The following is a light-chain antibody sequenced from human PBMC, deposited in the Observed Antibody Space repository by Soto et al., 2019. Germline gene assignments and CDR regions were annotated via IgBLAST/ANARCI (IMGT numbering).Light chain of an antibody. Sequence: QSALTQPPSASGSPGQSVTISCTGTSSDVGGYNYVSWYQQHPGKAPKLMIYEVSKRPSGVPDRFSSSKSGNTASLTVSGLQAEDEADYYCSSYEGSNNLVFGGGTKLTVL. CDR3: SSYEGSNNLV. CDR1: SSDVGGYNY. J-gene: IGLJ3*02. V-gene: IGLV2-8*01. CDR2: EVS.